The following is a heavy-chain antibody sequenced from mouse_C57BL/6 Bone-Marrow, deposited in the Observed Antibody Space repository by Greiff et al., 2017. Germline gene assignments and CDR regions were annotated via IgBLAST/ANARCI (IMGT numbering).Heavy chain of an antibody. V-gene: IGHV5-9-1*02. Sequence: EVHLVESGEGLVKPGGSLKLSCAASGFTFSSYAMSWVRQTPEKRLEWVAYISSGGDYIYYADTVKGRFTISRDNARNTLYLQMSSLKSEDTAMYYCTRDRLRSAWFAYWGQGTLVTVSA. J-gene: IGHJ3*01. CDR2: ISSGGDYI. CDR1: GFTFSSYA. D-gene: IGHD1-1*01. CDR3: TRDRLRSAWFAY.